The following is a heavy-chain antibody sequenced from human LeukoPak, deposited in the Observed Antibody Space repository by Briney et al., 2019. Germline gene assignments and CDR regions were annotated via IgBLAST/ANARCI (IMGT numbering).Heavy chain of an antibody. CDR2: INPNSGRT. D-gene: IGHD2-2*02. Sequence: GASVKVSCKASGYTFTGYYMHWVRQAPGQGLEWMGWINPNSGRTNSAQRFQGRVTMTTDTSVSTAYMELTRLRSDDTAVYYCARSDVLCSTTACYTIDSWGQGTLVTVSS. CDR3: ARSDVLCSTTACYTIDS. V-gene: IGHV1-2*02. J-gene: IGHJ4*02. CDR1: GYTFTGYY.